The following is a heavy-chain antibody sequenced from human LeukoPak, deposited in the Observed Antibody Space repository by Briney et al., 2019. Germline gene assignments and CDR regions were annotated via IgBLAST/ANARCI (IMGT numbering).Heavy chain of an antibody. CDR2: ISGSAGST. D-gene: IGHD3-9*01. J-gene: IGHJ4*02. CDR1: GFTFSSYA. V-gene: IGHV3-23*01. Sequence: PGGSLRLSCAASGFTFSSYAMSWVRQAPGKGLEWVSAISGSAGSTYYADSVRGRFTISRDNSKNTLYLQTNSLRAEDTAVYYCAKDPRDYDILTGYLSHWGQGTLVTVSS. CDR3: AKDPRDYDILTGYLSH.